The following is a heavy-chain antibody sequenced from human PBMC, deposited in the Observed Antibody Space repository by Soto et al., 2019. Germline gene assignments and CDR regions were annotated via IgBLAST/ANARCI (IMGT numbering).Heavy chain of an antibody. Sequence: QVQLVQSGAEVKKPGSSMKVSCKASGDTFNDYAMSWLRQAPGQGLEWVGGIIPLFGTTDYAQKFQGRVTITADESPTTTYMELSSLRSDDTAVYYCARGVRETVLVRGYYYGLDVWGQGTTVTVSS. CDR3: ARGVRETVLVRGYYYGLDV. J-gene: IGHJ6*02. CDR2: IIPLFGTT. V-gene: IGHV1-69*12. D-gene: IGHD2-8*02. CDR1: GDTFNDYA.